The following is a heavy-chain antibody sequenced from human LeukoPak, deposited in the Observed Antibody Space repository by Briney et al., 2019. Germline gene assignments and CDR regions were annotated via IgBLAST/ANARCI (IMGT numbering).Heavy chain of an antibody. D-gene: IGHD2-2*01. CDR2: FDPEDGET. J-gene: IGHJ5*02. V-gene: IGHV1-24*01. CDR3: ATVPSRYCSSTSCYRFVP. Sequence: GASVKVSCKVSGYTLTELSMHWVRQAPGKGLEWMGGFDPEDGETIYAQKFQGRVTMTEDTSTDTAYMELSSLRSEDTAVYYCATVPSRYCSSTSCYRFVPWGQGTLVTVSS. CDR1: GYTLTELS.